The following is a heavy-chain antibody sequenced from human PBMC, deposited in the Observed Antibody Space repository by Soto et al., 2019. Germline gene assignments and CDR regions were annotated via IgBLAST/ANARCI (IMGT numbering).Heavy chain of an antibody. V-gene: IGHV4-59*01. J-gene: IGHJ4*02. CDR3: ARGYSGYDSSDY. CDR2: IYYSGST. CDR1: GGSISSYY. D-gene: IGHD5-12*01. Sequence: PSETLSLTCTVSGGSISSYYWSWIRQPPGKGLEWIGYIYYSGSTNYNPSLKSRVTISVDTSKNQFSLKLSSVTAAHTAVYYCARGYSGYDSSDYWGQGTLVTVSS.